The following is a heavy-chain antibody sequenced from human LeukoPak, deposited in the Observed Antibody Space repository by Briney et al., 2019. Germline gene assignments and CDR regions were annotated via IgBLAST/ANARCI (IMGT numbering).Heavy chain of an antibody. V-gene: IGHV3-49*04. CDR3: TRERYGSAYYGY. CDR1: GFTFGDYA. J-gene: IGHJ4*02. Sequence: GGSLRLSCSASGFTFGDYAMSWVRQAPGKGLEWVGFIRSKAYAGTTEYAASVKGRFTISRDDSKSTAYLQMNSLKTEDTGVYYCTRERYGSAYYGYWGRGTLVTVSS. CDR2: IRSKAYAGTT. D-gene: IGHD3-3*01.